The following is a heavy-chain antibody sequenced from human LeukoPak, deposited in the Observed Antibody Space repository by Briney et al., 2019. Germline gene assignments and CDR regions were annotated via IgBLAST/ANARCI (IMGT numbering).Heavy chain of an antibody. V-gene: IGHV4-59*08. CDR3: ARLFGVLSGRSYFSYYGMDV. J-gene: IGHJ6*02. CDR2: VYHSGST. D-gene: IGHD6-19*01. Sequence: PSETLSLTCTVSGDSISSYFWSWIRQPPGQGLEWIGNVYHSGSTNYNPSLKSRVTISVDTSQNQFSLRLSSVPAADTAVYYCARLFGVLSGRSYFSYYGMDVWGQGTTVTVSS. CDR1: GDSISSYF.